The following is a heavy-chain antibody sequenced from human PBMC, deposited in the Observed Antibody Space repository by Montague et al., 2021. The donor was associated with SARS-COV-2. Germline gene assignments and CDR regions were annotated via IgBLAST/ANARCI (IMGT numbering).Heavy chain of an antibody. Sequence: SETLSLTCTVSGVSVTDYYWSWIRQPPGKGLEWVGDVLYNKGTNFNPSLKSRVAISVDTSKNQFSLRLTSVTAADTAFYYCVRRPHYYGLNGPPDFWDQGALVTVSS. CDR3: VRRPHYYGLNGPPDF. J-gene: IGHJ4*02. D-gene: IGHD3-10*01. V-gene: IGHV4-59*08. CDR1: GVSVTDYY. CDR2: VLYNKGT.